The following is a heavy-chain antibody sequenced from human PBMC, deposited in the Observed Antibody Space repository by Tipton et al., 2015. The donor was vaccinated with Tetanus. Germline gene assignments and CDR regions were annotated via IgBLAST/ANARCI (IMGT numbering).Heavy chain of an antibody. CDR3: ARENWSYGSSFDY. Sequence: TLSLTCTVSGASVSSGGYYWSWIRQPPGKGLEWIGYIHYSGTTNYNPSVKSRVTISVDTSKSQFSLNLSSVTAADAAVYYCARENWSYGSSFDYWGQGIQVTVSS. J-gene: IGHJ4*02. CDR2: IHYSGTT. D-gene: IGHD3-16*01. V-gene: IGHV4-61*08. CDR1: GASVSSGGYY.